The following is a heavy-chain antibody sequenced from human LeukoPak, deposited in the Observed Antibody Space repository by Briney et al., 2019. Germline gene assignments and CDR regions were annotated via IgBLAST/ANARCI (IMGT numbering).Heavy chain of an antibody. CDR3: ARGRSYSSGWYD. CDR2: TRNKANSYTT. Sequence: GGSLRLSCAASGFTFSDHYMDWVRQAPGKGLEWVGRTRNKANSYTTEYAASVKGRFTISRDDSKNSLYLQMNSLKTEDTAVYHCARGRSYSSGWYDWGQGTLVTVSS. V-gene: IGHV3-72*01. D-gene: IGHD6-19*01. J-gene: IGHJ4*02. CDR1: GFTFSDHY.